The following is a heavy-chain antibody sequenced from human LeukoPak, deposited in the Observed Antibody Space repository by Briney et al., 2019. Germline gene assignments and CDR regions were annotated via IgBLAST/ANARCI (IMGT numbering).Heavy chain of an antibody. Sequence: GGSLRLSCAASGFIFSTYGMHWVRQAPGKGLEWVAVIWYDGSNQYYADSVKGRFTISRDNSKSTLYLQMNSLRAEDTAVYYCARGPFDSLDVWGQGTTVTVSS. CDR2: IWYDGSNQ. CDR3: ARGPFDSLDV. V-gene: IGHV3-33*01. J-gene: IGHJ6*02. D-gene: IGHD3-22*01. CDR1: GFIFSTYG.